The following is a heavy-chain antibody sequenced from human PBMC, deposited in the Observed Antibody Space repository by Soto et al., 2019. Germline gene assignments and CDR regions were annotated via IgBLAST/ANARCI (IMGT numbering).Heavy chain of an antibody. CDR1: GFTFSDYY. V-gene: IGHV3-11*01. Sequence: GGSLRLSCAASGFTFSDYYMSWIRQAPGKGLEWISHISSSDSTIYYADSVKGRFTISRDNAKNSVYLQVNSLRAEDTAVYYCARLGSSGWHVDYWGEGTLVTVSS. CDR2: ISSSDSTI. CDR3: ARLGSSGWHVDY. J-gene: IGHJ4*02. D-gene: IGHD6-19*01.